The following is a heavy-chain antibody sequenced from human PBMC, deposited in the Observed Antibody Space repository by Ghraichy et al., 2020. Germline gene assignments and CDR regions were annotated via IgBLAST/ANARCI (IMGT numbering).Heavy chain of an antibody. V-gene: IGHV4-34*01. Sequence: SETLSLTCAVYGGSFSGYYWSWIRQPPGKGLEWIGEINHSGSTNYNPSLKSRVTISVDTSKNQFSLKLSSVTAADTAVYYCARGRLRWPYWGQGTLVTVSS. CDR3: ARGRLRWPY. D-gene: IGHD4-23*01. CDR2: INHSGST. CDR1: GGSFSGYY. J-gene: IGHJ4*02.